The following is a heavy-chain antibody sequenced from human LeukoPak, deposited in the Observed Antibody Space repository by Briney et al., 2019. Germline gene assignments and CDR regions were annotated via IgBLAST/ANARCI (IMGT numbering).Heavy chain of an antibody. CDR3: AKATKYDFWSGYYTDY. J-gene: IGHJ4*02. Sequence: QTGGSLRLSCAASGFTFSSYAMSWVRQAPGKGLEWVSAISGCGGSTYYADSVKGRFTISRDNSKNTLYLQMNSLRAEDTAVYYCAKATKYDFWSGYYTDYWGQGTLVTVSS. D-gene: IGHD3-3*01. CDR1: GFTFSSYA. V-gene: IGHV3-23*01. CDR2: ISGCGGST.